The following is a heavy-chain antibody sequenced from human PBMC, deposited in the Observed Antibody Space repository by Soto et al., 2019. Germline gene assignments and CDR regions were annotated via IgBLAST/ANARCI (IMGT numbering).Heavy chain of an antibody. CDR3: ARDDGLAYCGGDCYS. CDR1: GGTFSSYT. D-gene: IGHD2-21*02. Sequence: SVKVSCKASGGTFSSYTISWVRQAPGQGLEWMGRIIPILGIANYAQKFQGRVTITADKSTSTAYMELSSLRSEDTAVYYCARDDGLAYCGGDCYSWGQGTLDTVSS. V-gene: IGHV1-69*02. J-gene: IGHJ4*02. CDR2: IIPILGIA.